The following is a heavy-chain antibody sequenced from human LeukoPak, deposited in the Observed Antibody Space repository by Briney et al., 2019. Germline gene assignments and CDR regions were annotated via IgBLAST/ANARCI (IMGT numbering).Heavy chain of an antibody. CDR3: ARAGNPHSSSWYYFDY. J-gene: IGHJ4*02. Sequence: GGSLRLSCAASGFTVSRNYMSWVRQAPGKGLEWVSVIYRGGSTYNADSVKGRFTISRHNSKNTLYLQMNSLRAEDTAVYYCARAGNPHSSSWYYFDYWGQGTLVTVSS. V-gene: IGHV3-53*04. D-gene: IGHD6-13*01. CDR2: IYRGGST. CDR1: GFTVSRNY.